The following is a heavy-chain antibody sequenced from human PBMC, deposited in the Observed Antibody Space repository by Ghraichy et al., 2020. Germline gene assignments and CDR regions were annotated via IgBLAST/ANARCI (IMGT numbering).Heavy chain of an antibody. CDR1: GFTFNTYS. Sequence: LSLTCAASGFTFNTYSMNWVRQAPGKGLEWVSSISSTSAYIYYADSVKGRFTISRDNTKNSLYLQMNSLRAEDTAVYYCARHILTGFYPYFQHWGQGTLVTVSS. CDR3: ARHILTGFYPYFQH. V-gene: IGHV3-21*01. J-gene: IGHJ1*01. D-gene: IGHD3-9*01. CDR2: ISSTSAYI.